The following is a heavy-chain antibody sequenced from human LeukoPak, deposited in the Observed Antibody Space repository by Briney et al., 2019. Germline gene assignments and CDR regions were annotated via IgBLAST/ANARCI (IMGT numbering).Heavy chain of an antibody. CDR2: ISSSGSTI. V-gene: IGHV3-48*03. Sequence: GGSLRLSCAASGFTFSSYEMNWVRQAPGKGLEWVSYISSSGSTIYYADSVKGRFTISRDNAKNSLYLQMNSLRAEDAAVYYCTRENWYIDYWGQGNLVTVSS. J-gene: IGHJ4*02. CDR3: TRENWYIDY. CDR1: GFTFSSYE.